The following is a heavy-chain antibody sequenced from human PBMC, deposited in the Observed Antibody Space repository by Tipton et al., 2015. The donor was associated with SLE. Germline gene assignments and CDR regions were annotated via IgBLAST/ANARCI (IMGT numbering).Heavy chain of an antibody. J-gene: IGHJ4*02. CDR1: GGSISSYY. CDR2: IYYSGST. V-gene: IGHV4-59*01. CDR3: ARRPAGSSWFYLDY. Sequence: LRLSCTVSGGSISSYYWSWVRQPPGKGMEWIWYIYYSGSTNNNPPPKSRVPITVDTSKNQFSLELSSVTAADTAVYYCARRPAGSSWFYLDYWGQGTLVTVSS. D-gene: IGHD6-13*01.